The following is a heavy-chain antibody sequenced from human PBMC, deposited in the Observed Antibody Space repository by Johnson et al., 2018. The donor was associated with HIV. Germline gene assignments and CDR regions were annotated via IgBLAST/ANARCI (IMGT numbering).Heavy chain of an antibody. CDR1: EFISSDYY. CDR3: ARSYSSSWFDAFDI. CDR2: ISSSGRTI. D-gene: IGHD6-13*01. V-gene: IGHV3-11*04. J-gene: IGHJ3*02. Sequence: VQLLESGGGLVKSGGSLRLSCVASEFISSDYYMSWIRQAPGKGLEWISDISSSGRTIYYVDSVKGRFTISRENAKNSLYLPMNSRSAEDTAVYYFARSYSSSWFDAFDIWGQGTMVTVSS.